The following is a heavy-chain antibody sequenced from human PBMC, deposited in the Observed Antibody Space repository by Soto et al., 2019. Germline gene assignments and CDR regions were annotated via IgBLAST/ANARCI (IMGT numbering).Heavy chain of an antibody. D-gene: IGHD1-26*01. Sequence: QVQLVESGGGVVQPGRSLRLSCAASGFTFSSYAMHWVRQAPGKGLEWVAVISYDGSNKYYADSVKGRFTISRDNSKNTLYLQMNSLRAEDTAVYYCARDRSGSGEYYYYGMDVWGQGTTVTVSS. CDR3: ARDRSGSGEYYYYGMDV. CDR2: ISYDGSNK. V-gene: IGHV3-30-3*01. CDR1: GFTFSSYA. J-gene: IGHJ6*02.